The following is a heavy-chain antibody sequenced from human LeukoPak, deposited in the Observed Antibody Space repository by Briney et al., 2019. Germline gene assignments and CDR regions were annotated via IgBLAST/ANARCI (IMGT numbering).Heavy chain of an antibody. CDR2: IYPADSDI. D-gene: IGHD2-15*01. CDR1: GDSINNYW. J-gene: IGHJ5*02. V-gene: IGHV5-51*01. Sequence: GESLKISCKGSGDSINNYWIGWVRQMPGKGLEWMGIIYPADSDIRYSPSFQGQVTISADKSISTACLQWSSLKASDTAMYYCARQEYCSGGSCYTWFDPWGQGTLVTVSS. CDR3: ARQEYCSGGSCYTWFDP.